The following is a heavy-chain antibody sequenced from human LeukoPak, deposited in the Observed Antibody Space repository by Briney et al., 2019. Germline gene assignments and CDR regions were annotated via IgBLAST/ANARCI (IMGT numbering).Heavy chain of an antibody. V-gene: IGHV3-23*01. CDR2: ISGSGGST. J-gene: IGHJ4*02. D-gene: IGHD2-2*01. CDR1: GFTFSSYA. CDR3: AKLPYCSSTNCIDY. Sequence: GGSLRLSCAASGFTFSSYAMSWVRQAPGKGLEWVSAISGSGGSTYYADSVKGRLAISRDNSKNTLYLQMSSLRAEDTAVYYCAKLPYCSSTNCIDYWGQGTLVTVSS.